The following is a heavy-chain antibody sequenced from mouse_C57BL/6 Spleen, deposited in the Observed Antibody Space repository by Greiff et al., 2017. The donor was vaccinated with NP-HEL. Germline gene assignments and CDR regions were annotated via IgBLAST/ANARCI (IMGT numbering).Heavy chain of an antibody. D-gene: IGHD1-1*01. J-gene: IGHJ2*01. Sequence: QVQLQQSGAELVKPGASVKLSCKASGYTFTSYWMHWVKQRPGQGLEWIGMIHPNSGSTNYNEKFKSKATLTVDKSSSTAYMQLSSLTSEDSAVYYCARSFITTVAPDYWGQGTTLTVSS. CDR2: IHPNSGST. CDR1: GYTFTSYW. V-gene: IGHV1-64*01. CDR3: ARSFITTVAPDY.